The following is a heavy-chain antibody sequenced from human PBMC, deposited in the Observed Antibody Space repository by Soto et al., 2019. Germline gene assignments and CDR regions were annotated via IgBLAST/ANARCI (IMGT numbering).Heavy chain of an antibody. Sequence: QVQLVQSGAEVKKPGSSVKVSCKASGGTFSSYAISWVRQAPGRGREWMRAIIPIFGTANYAQKVQGRVTITADEHTSRAYMELSILGSEDTAVYYCARDKICDIVACHYYYGMDVWGQGNTVTVSS. V-gene: IGHV1-69*12. CDR1: GGTFSSYA. CDR3: ARDKICDIVACHYYYGMDV. J-gene: IGHJ6*02. D-gene: IGHD3-16*02. CDR2: IIPIFGTA.